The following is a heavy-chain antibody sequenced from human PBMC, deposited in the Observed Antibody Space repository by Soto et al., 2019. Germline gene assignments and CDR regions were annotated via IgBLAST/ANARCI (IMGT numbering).Heavy chain of an antibody. Sequence: SVKVSCKASGGTFSSYRINWVRQAPGQGLEWVGGIVPIYRTADYAQKFQGRVTITADESARTAYLEVRSLKSQDTAVYYCARDSGAKLGSSWGQGTLVTVSS. CDR3: ARDSGAKLGSS. CDR1: GGTFSSYR. J-gene: IGHJ4*02. CDR2: IVPIYRTA. V-gene: IGHV1-69*13. D-gene: IGHD6-13*01.